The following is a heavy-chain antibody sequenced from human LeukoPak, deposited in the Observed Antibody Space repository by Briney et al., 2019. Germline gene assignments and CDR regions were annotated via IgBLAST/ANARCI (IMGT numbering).Heavy chain of an antibody. CDR3: ARVQVNWFDP. CDR2: IYYSGST. V-gene: IGHV4-59*01. J-gene: IGHJ5*02. Sequence: SETLSLTCTVPGRSISSYYWSLIRQPPGKGLEWIGYIYYSGSTNYNPSLKSRVTISVDTSKNQFSLKLSSVTAADTAVYYCARVQVNWFDPWGQGTLVTVSS. CDR1: GRSISSYY.